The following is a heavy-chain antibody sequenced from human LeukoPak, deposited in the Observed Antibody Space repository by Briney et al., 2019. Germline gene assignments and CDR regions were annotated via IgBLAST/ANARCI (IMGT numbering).Heavy chain of an antibody. CDR3: ANPEYYSDGFDI. D-gene: IGHD2/OR15-2a*01. CDR2: ISYDGSNK. CDR1: GFTFSSYG. Sequence: GGSLRLSYAAYGFTFSSYGMHWVRQAPGKGLEWVAVISYDGSNKYYADSVKGRFTISRDNSKNSLYLQMNSLRAEDTAVYYCANPEYYSDGFDIWLQGTKVTVPS. V-gene: IGHV3-30*18. J-gene: IGHJ3*02.